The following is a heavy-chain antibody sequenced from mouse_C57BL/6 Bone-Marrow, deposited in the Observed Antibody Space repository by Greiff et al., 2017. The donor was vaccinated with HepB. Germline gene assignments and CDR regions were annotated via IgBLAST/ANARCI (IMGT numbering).Heavy chain of an antibody. CDR2: IDPENGDT. V-gene: IGHV14-4*01. J-gene: IGHJ2*01. CDR3: TLEPFAY. CDR1: GFNIKDDY. Sequence: VQLKQSGAELVRPGASVKLSCTASGFNIKDDYMHWVKQRPEQGLEWIGWIDPENGDTEYASKFQGKATITADTSSNTAYRQLSSLTSEDTAVYYCTLEPFAYWGQGTTLTVSS.